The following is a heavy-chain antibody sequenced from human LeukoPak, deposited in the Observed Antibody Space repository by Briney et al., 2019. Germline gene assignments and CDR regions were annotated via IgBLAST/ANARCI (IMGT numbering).Heavy chain of an antibody. CDR3: GRLGRSAYYYGMDV. Sequence: SETLSLTCTVSGGSVSSTTYSWGWLRQPPGKGLEWIGSLYYSVSTHYNPSLKSRVTISADTSKNQFSLKLNSVTAADTAVYYCGRLGRSAYYYGMDVWGQGTTVTVSS. J-gene: IGHJ6*02. D-gene: IGHD3-10*01. CDR1: GGSVSSTTYS. CDR2: LYYSVST. V-gene: IGHV4-39*01.